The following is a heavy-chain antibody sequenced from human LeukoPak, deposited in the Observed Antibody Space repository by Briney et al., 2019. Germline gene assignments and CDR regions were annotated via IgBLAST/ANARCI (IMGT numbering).Heavy chain of an antibody. CDR1: GGSFSGYY. Sequence: SETLSLTCAVYGGSFSGYYWSWIRQPPGKGLEWIGEINHSGSTNYNPSLKSRVTISVDTSKNQFSLKLSSVTAADTAVYYCARGLPYPRGNWFDPWGQGTLVTVSS. CDR2: INHSGST. D-gene: IGHD2-2*02. J-gene: IGHJ5*02. CDR3: ARGLPYPRGNWFDP. V-gene: IGHV4-34*01.